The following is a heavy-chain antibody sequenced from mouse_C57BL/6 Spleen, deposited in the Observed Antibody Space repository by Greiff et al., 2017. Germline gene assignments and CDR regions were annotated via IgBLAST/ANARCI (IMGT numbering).Heavy chain of an antibody. CDR2: IYPSDSET. Sequence: QVQLQQPGAELVRPGSSVKLSCKASGYTFTSYWMDWVKQRPGQGLEWIGNIYPSDSETHYNQKFKDKATLTVDKSSSTAYMQLSSLTSEDSAVYYWAREGTAQATYYAMDYWGQGTSVTVSS. CDR1: GYTFTSYW. D-gene: IGHD3-2*02. J-gene: IGHJ4*01. V-gene: IGHV1-61*01. CDR3: AREGTAQATYYAMDY.